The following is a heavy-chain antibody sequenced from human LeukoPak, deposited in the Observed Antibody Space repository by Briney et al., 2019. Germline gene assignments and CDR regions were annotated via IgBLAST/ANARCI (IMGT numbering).Heavy chain of an antibody. CDR3: VKGSSSSRPYYFDY. Sequence: PGGSLRLSCAASGFTFSSYAMSWVRQAPGKGLEWVSAISGSGGSTYYADSVKGRFTISRDNSKNTLYLQMNNLRVEDTALYYCVKGSSSSRPYYFDYWGQGTLVTVSS. J-gene: IGHJ4*02. CDR1: GFTFSSYA. D-gene: IGHD6-6*01. CDR2: ISGSGGST. V-gene: IGHV3-23*01.